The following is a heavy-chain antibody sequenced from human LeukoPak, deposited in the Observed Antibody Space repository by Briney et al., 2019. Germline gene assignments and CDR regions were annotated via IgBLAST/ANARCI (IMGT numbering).Heavy chain of an antibody. CDR1: GGTFSSYT. D-gene: IGHD2-2*01. Sequence: SVKVSCKASGGTFSSYTISWVRQAPGQGLEWMGRIIPILGIANYAQKFQGRVTSTADKSTSTAYMELSSLRSEDTAVYYCARDLEAVVVVPAAYTPFDPWGQGTLVTVSS. CDR2: IIPILGIA. V-gene: IGHV1-69*04. CDR3: ARDLEAVVVVPAAYTPFDP. J-gene: IGHJ5*02.